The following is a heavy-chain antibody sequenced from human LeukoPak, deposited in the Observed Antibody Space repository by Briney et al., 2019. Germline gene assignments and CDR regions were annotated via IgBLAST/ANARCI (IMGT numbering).Heavy chain of an antibody. D-gene: IGHD4-17*01. J-gene: IGHJ3*02. CDR2: IYPGDSDT. CDR3: ASSPLQEEYGDYDAFDI. CDR1: GYSFTSYW. Sequence: GESLKISCKGSGYSFTSYWIGWVRQMPGKGLEWMGIIYPGDSDTRYSPSFQGQVTISADKSISTAYLQWSSLKASDTAMYYCASSPLQEEYGDYDAFDIWGQGAMVTVSS. V-gene: IGHV5-51*01.